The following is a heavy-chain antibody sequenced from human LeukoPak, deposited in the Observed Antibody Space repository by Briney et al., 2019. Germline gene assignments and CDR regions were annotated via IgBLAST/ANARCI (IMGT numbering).Heavy chain of an antibody. CDR2: INPSGGST. Sequence: YTFTXXYMHWVRQAPGQGLEWMGIINPSGGSTSYAQKFQGRVTMTRDTSTSTVYMELSSLRSEDTAVYYCARVRDDILTGYYNPPDYWGQGTLVTVSS. D-gene: IGHD3-9*01. CDR1: YTFTXXY. CDR3: ARVRDDILTGYYNPPDY. V-gene: IGHV1-46*01. J-gene: IGHJ4*02.